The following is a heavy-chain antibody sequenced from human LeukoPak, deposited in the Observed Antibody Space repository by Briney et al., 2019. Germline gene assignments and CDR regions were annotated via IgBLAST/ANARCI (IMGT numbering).Heavy chain of an antibody. CDR3: GRHLRSSYWFDP. V-gene: IGHV1-18*01. CDR1: GYTFTSYG. D-gene: IGHD3-3*02. J-gene: IGHJ5*02. CDR2: ISAYNGNT. Sequence: ASVKVSCKASGYTFTSYGISWVRQAPGQGLEWMGWISAYNGNTNYAQKFQGRVTMTRDTSISTAYMELSSLRSDDTAVYYCGRHLRSSYWFDPWGQGTLVIVPS.